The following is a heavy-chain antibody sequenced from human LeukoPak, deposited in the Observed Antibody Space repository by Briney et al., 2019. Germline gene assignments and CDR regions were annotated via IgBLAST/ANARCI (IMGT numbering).Heavy chain of an antibody. J-gene: IGHJ6*02. D-gene: IGHD3-3*01. CDR1: GGSFSGYY. Sequence: SETLSLTCAVHGGSFSGYYWSWIRQPPGKGLEWIGEINHSGSTNYNPSLKSRVTISVDTSKNQFSLKLSSVTAADTAVYYCARDLPPQPLRFLGNYYYYGMDVWGQGTTVTVSS. V-gene: IGHV4-34*01. CDR2: INHSGST. CDR3: ARDLPPQPLRFLGNYYYYGMDV.